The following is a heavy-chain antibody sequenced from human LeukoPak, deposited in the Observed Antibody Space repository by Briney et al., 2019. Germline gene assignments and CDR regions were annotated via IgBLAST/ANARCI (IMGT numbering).Heavy chain of an antibody. CDR2: IYYSGST. D-gene: IGHD3-9*01. V-gene: IGHV4-61*05. J-gene: IGHJ4*02. CDR1: GGSISSSSYY. CDR3: ARRDYDILTGYYSRTGFDY. Sequence: SETLSLTCTVSGGSISSSSYYWGWIRQPPGKGLEWIGYIYYSGSTNYNPSLKSRVTISVDTSKNQFSLKLSSVTAADTAVYYCARRDYDILTGYYSRTGFDYWGQGTLVTVSS.